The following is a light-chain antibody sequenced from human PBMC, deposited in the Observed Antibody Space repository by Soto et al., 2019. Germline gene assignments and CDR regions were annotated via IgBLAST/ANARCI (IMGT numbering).Light chain of an antibody. CDR3: HQYDTWPPFS. J-gene: IGKJ3*01. V-gene: IGKV3-15*01. CDR2: GAS. CDR1: QSVSSN. Sequence: EIVMTQSPATLSVSPGERATLSCRASQSVSSNLAWYQQKPGQAPRLLIYGASTRATGIPARFSGSGSGTEFTLTISSLQSEDFAVYYCHQYDTWPPFSFGPGTKVDI.